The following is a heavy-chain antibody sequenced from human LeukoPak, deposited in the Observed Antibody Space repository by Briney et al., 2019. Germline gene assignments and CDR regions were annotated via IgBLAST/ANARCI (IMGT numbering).Heavy chain of an antibody. CDR3: ARDSKITMIVAGVLHWFDP. V-gene: IGHV3-30-3*01. J-gene: IGHJ5*02. Sequence: GGSLRLSCAASGFTFSSYAMHWVRQAPGKGLEWVAVISYDGSNKYYADSVKGRFTISRDNSKNTLYLQMNSLRAEDTAVYYCARDSKITMIVAGVLHWFDPWGQGTLVTVSS. D-gene: IGHD3-22*01. CDR1: GFTFSSYA. CDR2: ISYDGSNK.